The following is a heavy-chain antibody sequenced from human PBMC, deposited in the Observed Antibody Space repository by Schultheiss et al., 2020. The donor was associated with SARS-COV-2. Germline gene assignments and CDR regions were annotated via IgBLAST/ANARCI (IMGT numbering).Heavy chain of an antibody. CDR1: GGSFSGYY. D-gene: IGHD1-26*01. CDR3: ARVGFIGMT. CDR2: INHSGST. Sequence: SQTLSLTCAVYGGSFSGYYWSWIRQPPGKGLEWIGEINHSGSTNYNPSLKSRVTISVDKSKNQFSLKLSSVTAADTAVYYCARVGFIGMTWGQGTLVTVSS. V-gene: IGHV4-34*01. J-gene: IGHJ4*02.